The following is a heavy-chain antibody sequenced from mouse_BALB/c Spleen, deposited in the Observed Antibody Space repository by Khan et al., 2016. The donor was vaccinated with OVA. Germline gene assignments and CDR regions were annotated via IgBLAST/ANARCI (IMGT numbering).Heavy chain of an antibody. J-gene: IGHJ2*01. Sequence: VELVESGAELAKPGASVKMSCKASGYTFTTYWMHWVRQRPGQGLEWIGYINPTSAYTYYNQKFKDQATLTVDKSYRTAYMQLSRLTSEDSAVYYCARDRIDYWGQGTTLTVSS. CDR1: GYTFTTYW. CDR3: ARDRIDY. CDR2: INPTSAYT. V-gene: IGHV1-7*01.